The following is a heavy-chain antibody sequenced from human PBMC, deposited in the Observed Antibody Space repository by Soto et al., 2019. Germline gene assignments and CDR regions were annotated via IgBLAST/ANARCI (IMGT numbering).Heavy chain of an antibody. Sequence: EVQLLESGGGLGQPGGSLRLSCAASGFTFSSYAMSWVRQAPGKGLEWVSAISGSGGSTYYADSVKGRFTISRDNSKNTLYLQLHSLRAEDTAVYYCAKDVSSGITSFHLWGRGTLVTVSS. CDR3: AKDVSSGITSFHL. V-gene: IGHV3-23*01. CDR1: GFTFSSYA. J-gene: IGHJ2*01. D-gene: IGHD3-3*01. CDR2: ISGSGGST.